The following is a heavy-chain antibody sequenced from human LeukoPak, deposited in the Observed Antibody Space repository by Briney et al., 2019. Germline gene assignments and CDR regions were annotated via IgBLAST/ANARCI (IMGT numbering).Heavy chain of an antibody. J-gene: IGHJ3*02. CDR3: ARVWYSGSYDDAFDI. CDR2: IYTSGST. CDR1: GASISSYY. Sequence: SETLSLTCTVSGASISSYYWSWIRQPAGKGLEWIGRIYTSGSTNYNPSLKSRVTMSVDTSKNQFSLKLSSVTAADTAVYYCARVWYSGSYDDAFDIWGQGTMVTVSS. V-gene: IGHV4-4*07. D-gene: IGHD1-26*01.